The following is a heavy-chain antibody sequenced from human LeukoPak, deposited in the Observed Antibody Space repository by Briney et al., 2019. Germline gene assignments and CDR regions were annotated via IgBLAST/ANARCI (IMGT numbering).Heavy chain of an antibody. V-gene: IGHV3-23*01. CDR3: AGSSCGGNCYSGFDY. J-gene: IGHJ4*02. CDR1: GFTLSSYA. D-gene: IGHD2-21*02. Sequence: GGSLRLSCAASGFTLSSYAMAWVRQAPGKGLQWVSAISGSGSSTYYADSVKGRFTISRDNSKNTLFLQMNSLRAEDTAVYYCAGSSCGGNCYSGFDYRGQGTLVTVSS. CDR2: ISGSGSST.